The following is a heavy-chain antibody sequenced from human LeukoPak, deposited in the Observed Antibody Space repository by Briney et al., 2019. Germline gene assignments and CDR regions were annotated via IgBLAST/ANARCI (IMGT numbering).Heavy chain of an antibody. CDR3: ARDEDRITIFGVIPTIDY. CDR2: ISAYNGNT. Sequence: ASVKVSCKASGYTFTSYGISRVRQAPGQGLEWMGWISAYNGNTNYAQKLQGRVTMTTDTSTSTAYMELRSLRSDDTAVYYCARDEDRITIFGVIPTIDYWGQGTLVTVSS. CDR1: GYTFTSYG. D-gene: IGHD3-3*01. V-gene: IGHV1-18*01. J-gene: IGHJ4*02.